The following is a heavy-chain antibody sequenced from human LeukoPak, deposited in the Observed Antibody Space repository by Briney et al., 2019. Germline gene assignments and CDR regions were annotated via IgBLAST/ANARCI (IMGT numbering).Heavy chain of an antibody. CDR3: ARRLVVPAAMGYYYGMDV. D-gene: IGHD2-2*01. Sequence: GGSLRLSCAASGFTFSSYSRNWVRQAPGKGLEWVSSISSSSSYIYYADSVKGRFTISRDNAKNSLYLQMNSLRAEDTAVYYCARRLVVPAAMGYYYGMDVWGQGTTVTVSS. CDR2: ISSSSSYI. V-gene: IGHV3-21*01. J-gene: IGHJ6*02. CDR1: GFTFSSYS.